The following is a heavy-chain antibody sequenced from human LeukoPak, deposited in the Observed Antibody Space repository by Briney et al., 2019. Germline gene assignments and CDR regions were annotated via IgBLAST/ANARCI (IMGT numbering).Heavy chain of an antibody. CDR1: GGSISRGDSY. J-gene: IGHJ4*02. CDR2: IYYIASP. V-gene: IGHV4-30-4*08. D-gene: IGHD2/OR15-2a*01. Sequence: PSETLSLTCTVSGGSISRGDSYWSWLRQPPGRGRECIGYIYYIASPFYNPSLKSRVTISVDTSKNHFSLNLSSVTAADTAVYYCARGNNPYYFDYWGQGTLVTVSS. CDR3: ARGNNPYYFDY.